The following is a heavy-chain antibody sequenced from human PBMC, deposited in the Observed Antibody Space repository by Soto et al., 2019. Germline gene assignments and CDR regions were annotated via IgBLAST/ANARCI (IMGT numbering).Heavy chain of an antibody. J-gene: IGHJ4*02. CDR2: IDWDDDK. Sequence: SGPTLVNPTQSLTMTCTFSGFSLSTSAMCVSWIRQPPGKALEWLARIDWDDDKYYSTSLKTRLTISKDTSKNQVVLTMTNMDPVDTATYYCARVGGIASGSLRYRDYYFDYWGQGTLVTVSS. D-gene: IGHD3-10*01. CDR1: GFSLSTSAMC. V-gene: IGHV2-70*11. CDR3: ARVGGIASGSLRYRDYYFDY.